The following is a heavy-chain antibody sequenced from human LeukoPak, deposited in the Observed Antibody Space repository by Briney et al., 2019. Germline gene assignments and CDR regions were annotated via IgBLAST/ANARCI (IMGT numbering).Heavy chain of an antibody. CDR3: AGCISGMVRGVINNWFDP. Sequence: SETLSLTCTVSGGSISSYYWSWIRQPPGKGLEWIGYIYYSGSTNYNPSLKSRVTISVDTSKNQFSLKLSSVAAADTAVYYCAGCISGMVRGVINNWFDPWGQGTLVTVSS. CDR2: IYYSGST. D-gene: IGHD3-10*01. CDR1: GGSISSYY. J-gene: IGHJ5*02. V-gene: IGHV4-59*01.